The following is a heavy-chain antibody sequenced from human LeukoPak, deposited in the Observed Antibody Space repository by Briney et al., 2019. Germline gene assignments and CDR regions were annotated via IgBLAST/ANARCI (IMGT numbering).Heavy chain of an antibody. CDR3: ARDLGYCSGGSCYGFDY. J-gene: IGHJ4*02. D-gene: IGHD2-15*01. CDR1: GFTFSSYG. CDR2: ISYDGSNK. V-gene: IGHV3-30*03. Sequence: AGGSLRLSCAASGFTFSSYGMHWVRQAPGKGLEWVALISYDGSNKYYADSVMGRFTISRDNSENTLYLQMNSLRAEDTAVYYCARDLGYCSGGSCYGFDYWGQGTLVTVSS.